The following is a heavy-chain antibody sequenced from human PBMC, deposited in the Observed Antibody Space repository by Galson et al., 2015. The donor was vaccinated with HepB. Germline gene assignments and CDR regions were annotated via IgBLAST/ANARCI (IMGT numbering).Heavy chain of an antibody. D-gene: IGHD6-19*01. Sequence: SLRLSCAASGFTFDDYAMHWVRQAPGKGLEWVSGISWNSGSIGYADSVKGRFTISRGNAKNSLYLQMNSLRAEDTALYYCAKGGSGSHYYGMDVWGQGTTVTVSS. V-gene: IGHV3-9*01. CDR1: GFTFDDYA. CDR3: AKGGSGSHYYGMDV. J-gene: IGHJ6*02. CDR2: ISWNSGSI.